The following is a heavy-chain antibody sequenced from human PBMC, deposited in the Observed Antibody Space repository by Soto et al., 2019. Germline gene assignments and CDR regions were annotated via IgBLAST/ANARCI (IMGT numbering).Heavy chain of an antibody. D-gene: IGHD1-26*01. V-gene: IGHV3-23*01. CDR1: GFTFSDYA. Sequence: QLLESGGGLVQPGGSLRLSCAASGFTFSDYAMSWVRQAPGKGLEWVSSISSGGGSPYYADPVKGRFTISRNNSKNTLFLQMNNLRAEDTAIYYCAKGDGRIVPRHFDDWGQGTLVTVSS. CDR2: ISSGGGSP. CDR3: AKGDGRIVPRHFDD. J-gene: IGHJ4*02.